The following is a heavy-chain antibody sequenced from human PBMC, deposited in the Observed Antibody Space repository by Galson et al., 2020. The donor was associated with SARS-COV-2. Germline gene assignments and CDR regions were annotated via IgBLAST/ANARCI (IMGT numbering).Heavy chain of an antibody. J-gene: IGHJ6*03. Sequence: SQTLSLTCAVYGGSFKNYYWTWIPPSPGKGLQWIGEINHRGSTNYDPSLQGRVAISVDTSKNQFSLRLSSVTAADTAVYYCVRGAEERRIIVVVPYYYTYMDVWGGGTAVTVSS. V-gene: IGHV4-34*01. CDR3: VRGAEERRIIVVVPYYYTYMDV. CDR2: INHRGST. CDR1: GGSFKNYY. D-gene: IGHD2-2*01.